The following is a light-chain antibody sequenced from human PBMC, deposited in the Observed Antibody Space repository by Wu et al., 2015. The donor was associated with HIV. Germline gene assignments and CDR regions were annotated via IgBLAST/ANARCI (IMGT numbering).Light chain of an antibody. CDR1: QRVTSNY. J-gene: IGKJ1*01. V-gene: IGKV3-20*01. Sequence: EIVLTQSPGTLSLSPGERVTLSCRASQRVTSNYIAWYQQKPGQAPRLLIYDSSRRATGIPDRFSGSGSGTDFTLTISRLEPEDFAVYYCQQYGGSPRTFGQGTKVEIK. CDR3: QQYGGSPRT. CDR2: DSS.